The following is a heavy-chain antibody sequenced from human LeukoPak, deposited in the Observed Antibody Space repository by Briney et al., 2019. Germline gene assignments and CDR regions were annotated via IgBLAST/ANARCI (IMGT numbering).Heavy chain of an antibody. Sequence: GGSLRLSCAASGFTFSSYGMHWVRQAPGKGLEWVAVISYDGSNKYYADSVKGRFTISRDNSKNTLYLQMNSLRAEDTAVYYCAKDRGIWGLVDYFDYWGQGTLVTVSS. J-gene: IGHJ4*02. CDR1: GFTFSSYG. CDR2: ISYDGSNK. V-gene: IGHV3-30*18. CDR3: AKDRGIWGLVDYFDY. D-gene: IGHD3/OR15-3a*01.